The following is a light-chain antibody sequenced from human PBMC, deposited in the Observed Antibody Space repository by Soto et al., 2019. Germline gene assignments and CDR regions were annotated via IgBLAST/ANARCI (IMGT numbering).Light chain of an antibody. V-gene: IGLV2-18*02. CDR3: TSYASGSAYL. CDR1: TKDVAGYNR. J-gene: IGLJ1*01. CDR2: NVS. Sequence: QSVLTQPPSGYGVPGQSVALSCTATTKDVAGYNRGSWYQQAAGKAPTLLIYNVSNRPSGCSTRFSGSKYGNTASLTISWLQAADEADYYCTSYASGSAYLSGPGTKATVL.